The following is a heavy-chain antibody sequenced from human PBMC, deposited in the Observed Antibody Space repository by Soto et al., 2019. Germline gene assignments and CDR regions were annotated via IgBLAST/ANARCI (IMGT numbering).Heavy chain of an antibody. V-gene: IGHV3-30-3*01. CDR1: GFTFSRYA. CDR3: AREAIFGVVREYYFEY. CDR2: ISNDGNNK. J-gene: IGHJ4*02. Sequence: QAQLVESGGGVVQPGRSLRLSCAASGFTFSRYAMHWVRQAPGKGLEWVAVISNDGNNKYYADSVKGRFTISRDNSKYTLYLQMNSLRSEDTAVYYCAREAIFGVVREYYFEYWGQGTLVTVSS. D-gene: IGHD3-3*01.